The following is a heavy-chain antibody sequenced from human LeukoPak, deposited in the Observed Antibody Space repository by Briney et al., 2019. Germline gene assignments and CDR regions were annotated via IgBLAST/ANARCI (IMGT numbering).Heavy chain of an antibody. V-gene: IGHV3-30*04. D-gene: IGHD3-3*01. CDR1: GFTFGDYA. CDR2: ISYDGSNK. CDR3: AKDRGRSGYYTY. J-gene: IGHJ4*02. Sequence: PGGSLRLSCTVSGFTFGDYAMSWVRQDPRKGLEWVAVISYDGSNKYYADSVKGRFTISRDNAKNSLYLQMNSLRAEDTAVYYCAKDRGRSGYYTYWGQGTLVTVSS.